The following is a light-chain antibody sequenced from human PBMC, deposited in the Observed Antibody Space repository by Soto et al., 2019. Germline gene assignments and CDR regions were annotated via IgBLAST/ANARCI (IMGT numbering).Light chain of an antibody. V-gene: IGKV2-28*01. Sequence: EIVMTQSPPSLTVTPGEPASISCRSSQRLLHSNGNNFLDWYLQKPGQSPQLLIYLGFNRASGVADRVSGSGAGTGFTLKISRVEAEDFGVYYCMQALRTPYTFGQGTKLET. CDR1: QRLLHSNGNNF. CDR2: LGF. J-gene: IGKJ2*01. CDR3: MQALRTPYT.